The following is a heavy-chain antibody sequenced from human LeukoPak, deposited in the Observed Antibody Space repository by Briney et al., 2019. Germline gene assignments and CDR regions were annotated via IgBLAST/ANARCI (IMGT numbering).Heavy chain of an antibody. CDR1: GFNVSSNY. CDR3: ASSGYYDSSIFDY. D-gene: IGHD3-22*01. V-gene: IGHV3-53*04. J-gene: IGHJ4*02. Sequence: GGSLRLSCGASGFNVSSNYMSWVRQAPGKGLEWVSVIYSDGSTYYADSVKGRFTISRHNSKNTLYLQMHSLRPEDTAVYYCASSGYYDSSIFDYWGQGTLVTVSS. CDR2: IYSDGST.